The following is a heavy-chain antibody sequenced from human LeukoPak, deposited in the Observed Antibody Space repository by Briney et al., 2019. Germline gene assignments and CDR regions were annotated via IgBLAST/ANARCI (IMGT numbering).Heavy chain of an antibody. CDR2: INPSGGST. D-gene: IGHD6-19*01. J-gene: IGHJ1*01. Sequence: ASVKVSCKASGGTFSSYAISWVRQAPGQGLEWMGIINPSGGSTSYAQKFQGRVTMTRDTSTSTVYMELSSLRSEDTAVYYCARDSSGKFGSYFQHWGQGTLVTVSS. CDR3: ARDSSGKFGSYFQH. V-gene: IGHV1-46*01. CDR1: GGTFSSYA.